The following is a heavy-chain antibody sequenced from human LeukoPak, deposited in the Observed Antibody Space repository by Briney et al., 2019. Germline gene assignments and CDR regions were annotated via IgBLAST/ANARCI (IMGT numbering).Heavy chain of an antibody. CDR3: ARERLAMVRGVIPKEAWGWFDP. V-gene: IGHV4-61*02. J-gene: IGHJ5*02. CDR2: LYTSGHP. Sequence: SYTLSLTCTVSRCSIRHGGYYWLWIRHPPGKTLEWIGRLYTSGHPHHNPPLKTRATITVDTSKHQFSLALSSVPSAHTPVYHCARERLAMVRGVIPKEAWGWFDPWGQGTLVTVSS. D-gene: IGHD3-10*01. CDR1: RCSIRHGGYY.